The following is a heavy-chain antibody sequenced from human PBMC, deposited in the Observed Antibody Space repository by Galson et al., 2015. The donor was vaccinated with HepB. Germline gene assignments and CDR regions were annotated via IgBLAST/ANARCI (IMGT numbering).Heavy chain of an antibody. CDR3: ARQGVYSSSLWPASNDY. CDR1: GYSFTSYW. CDR2: IDPSDSYT. Sequence: QSGAEVKKPGESLRISCKGSGYSFTSYWISWVRQMPGKGLEWMGRIDPSDSYTNYSPSFQGHVTISADKSISTAYLQWSSLKASDTAMYYCARQGVYSSSLWPASNDYWGQGTLVTVSS. D-gene: IGHD6-6*01. V-gene: IGHV5-10-1*01. J-gene: IGHJ4*02.